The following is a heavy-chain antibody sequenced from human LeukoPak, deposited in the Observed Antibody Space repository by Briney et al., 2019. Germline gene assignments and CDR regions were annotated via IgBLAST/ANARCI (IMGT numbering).Heavy chain of an antibody. CDR1: GFTFSSYW. V-gene: IGHV3-7*01. CDR3: AYGGNSPFDY. D-gene: IGHD4-23*01. J-gene: IGHJ4*02. Sequence: GGSLRLSCAASGFTFSSYWMSWVCQAPGKGLEWVANIKQDGSEKYYVDSVKGRFTISRDNAKNSLYLQMNSLRAEDAAVYYCAYGGNSPFDYWGQGTLVTVSS. CDR2: IKQDGSEK.